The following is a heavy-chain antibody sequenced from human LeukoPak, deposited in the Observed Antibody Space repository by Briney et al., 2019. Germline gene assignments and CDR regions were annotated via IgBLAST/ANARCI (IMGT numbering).Heavy chain of an antibody. D-gene: IGHD3-9*01. CDR3: SRVHILIGYQSTNFFFWEL. Sequence: SETLSLTCTVSGYSFSSGYYWGWSRQPREKGQELIGSNHRSGSTYYNPSLKSRVTITIDMSKNQFYLKLSSVTSADTAVYYCSRVHILIGYQSTNFFFWELWGKGTTVTISS. V-gene: IGHV4-38-2*02. CDR1: GYSFSSGYY. J-gene: IGHJ6*04. CDR2: NHRSGST.